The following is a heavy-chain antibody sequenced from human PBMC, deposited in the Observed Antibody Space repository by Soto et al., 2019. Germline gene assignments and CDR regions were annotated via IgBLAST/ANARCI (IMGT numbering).Heavy chain of an antibody. Sequence: LRLSCAASGFTFSDYAMSWVRQAPGKGLEWVSSITDSGGHTYYADSVKGRFTISRDNSKNTLYLQMNSLRAEDTAVYYCAAFYYDSAGYYPHDYWGQGTLVTVSS. CDR2: ITDSGGHT. D-gene: IGHD3-22*01. CDR1: GFTFSDYA. V-gene: IGHV3-23*01. J-gene: IGHJ4*02. CDR3: AAFYYDSAGYYPHDY.